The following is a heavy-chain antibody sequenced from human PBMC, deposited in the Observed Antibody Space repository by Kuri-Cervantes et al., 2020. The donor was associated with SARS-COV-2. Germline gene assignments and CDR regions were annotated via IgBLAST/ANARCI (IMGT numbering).Heavy chain of an antibody. Sequence: ESLKISCTVSGGSVSSGSYYWSWIRQPPGKGLEWIGYIYYSGSTSYNPSLKSRVTISVDKSKNQFSLKLSSVTAADTAVYYCARAPGGQQLVYYYYGMGVWGQGTTVTVSS. CDR1: GGSVSSGSYY. D-gene: IGHD6-13*01. CDR3: ARAPGGQQLVYYYYGMGV. J-gene: IGHJ6*02. V-gene: IGHV4-61*01. CDR2: IYYSGST.